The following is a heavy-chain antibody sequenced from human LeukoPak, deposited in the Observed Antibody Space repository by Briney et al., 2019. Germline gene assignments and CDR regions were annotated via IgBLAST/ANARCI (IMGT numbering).Heavy chain of an antibody. CDR3: ARVSDLVVVPAAFYFDY. V-gene: IGHV1-2*02. J-gene: IGHJ4*02. Sequence: ASVKVSCTASGYALNSFYIHWVRQAPGQGPEWMGWINPNSGDTKYAQKFQGRVTMTRDTSISTFYMELRRLRSDDTAVYYCARVSDLVVVPAAFYFDYWGQGTLVTVSS. CDR2: INPNSGDT. D-gene: IGHD2-2*01. CDR1: GYALNSFY.